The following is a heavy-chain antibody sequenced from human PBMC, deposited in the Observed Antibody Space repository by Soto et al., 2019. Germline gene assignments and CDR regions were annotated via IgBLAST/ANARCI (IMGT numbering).Heavy chain of an antibody. CDR2: ISGSGGST. CDR3: AKKKAMIVVVPCMDV. Sequence: PGGSLRLSCAASGFTFSSYAMSWVRQAPGKGLEWVSAISGSGGSTYYADSVKGRFTISRDSSKNTLYLQMNSLRAEDTAVYYCAKKKAMIVVVPCMDVWGQGXTVTV. CDR1: GFTFSSYA. J-gene: IGHJ6*02. V-gene: IGHV3-23*01. D-gene: IGHD3-22*01.